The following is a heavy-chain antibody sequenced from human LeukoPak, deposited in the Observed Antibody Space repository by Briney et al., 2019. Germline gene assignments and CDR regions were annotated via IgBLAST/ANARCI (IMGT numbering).Heavy chain of an antibody. Sequence: GGSLRLSCAASGFTFSSYAMSWVRQAPGKGLEWVSAISGSGSSTYYADSVKGRFTISRDNSKNTLFLQMNSLRAEDTAVYYCSRGSRRGSGSSGWFDPWGQGTLVTVSS. CDR1: GFTFSSYA. CDR2: ISGSGSST. CDR3: SRGSRRGSGSSGWFDP. D-gene: IGHD3-10*01. J-gene: IGHJ5*02. V-gene: IGHV3-23*01.